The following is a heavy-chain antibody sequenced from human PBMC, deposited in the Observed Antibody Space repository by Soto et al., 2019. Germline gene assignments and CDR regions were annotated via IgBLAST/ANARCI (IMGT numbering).Heavy chain of an antibody. Sequence: SETLSLTCSTYDGSFSDYYWGWIRQSPGKGLEWIAEISSSGSTNYNPSLKSRVTISVDTSKNQFSLKLGSVTAADTAVYYCSRGLRASYGVRLSYSYYGMDVWGQGTTVTVSS. CDR2: ISSSGST. J-gene: IGHJ6*02. CDR3: SRGLRASYGVRLSYSYYGMDV. D-gene: IGHD3-10*01. V-gene: IGHV4-34*01. CDR1: DGSFSDYY.